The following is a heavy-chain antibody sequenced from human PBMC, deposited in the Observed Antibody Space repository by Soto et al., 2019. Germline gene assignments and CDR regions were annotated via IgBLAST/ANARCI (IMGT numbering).Heavy chain of an antibody. Sequence: EVQLLESGGGIVQPGGSLRVSCVASGFTFRNFVMSWVRQAPGKGLEWVSAIRGTGGETFYADPLQGRFTISRDNSKNMVYLQMNSLRDEDTALYFCAQDRGWGVVSPPQDYWGQGTLVTVSS. CDR1: GFTFRNFV. J-gene: IGHJ4*02. CDR3: AQDRGWGVVSPPQDY. D-gene: IGHD2-21*01. CDR2: IRGTGGET. V-gene: IGHV3-23*01.